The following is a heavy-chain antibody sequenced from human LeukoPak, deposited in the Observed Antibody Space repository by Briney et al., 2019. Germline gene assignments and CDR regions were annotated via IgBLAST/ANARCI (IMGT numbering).Heavy chain of an antibody. Sequence: GGSLRLSCVASGFPFSSYWMTWVRQAPGKGLEWVANIKQDGSEKYYVDSVKGRFTISRDNAKNSLYLQMNSLRAEDTAVYYCARVTGIYYGMDVWGQGTTVTVSS. CDR3: ARVTGIYYGMDV. V-gene: IGHV3-7*01. D-gene: IGHD1-14*01. CDR1: GFPFSSYW. CDR2: IKQDGSEK. J-gene: IGHJ6*02.